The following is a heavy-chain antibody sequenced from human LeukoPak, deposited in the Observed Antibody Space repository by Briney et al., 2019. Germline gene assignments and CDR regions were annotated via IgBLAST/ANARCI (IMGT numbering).Heavy chain of an antibody. D-gene: IGHD2-15*01. CDR1: GGSISGYY. J-gene: IGHJ4*02. V-gene: IGHV4-59*08. CDR2: IYHSGST. CDR3: ARTIYCSGGSCLDY. Sequence: SETLSLTCTVSGGSISGYYWSWIRQPPGKGLEWIGYIYHSGSTNYNPSLKSRVTVSVDTSKNPFSLKLSSVTAADTAVYYCARTIYCSGGSCLDYWGQGTLVTVSA.